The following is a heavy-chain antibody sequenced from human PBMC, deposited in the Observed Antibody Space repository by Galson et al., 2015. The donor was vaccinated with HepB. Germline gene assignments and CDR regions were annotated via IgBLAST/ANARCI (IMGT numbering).Heavy chain of an antibody. V-gene: IGHV4-30-2*01. CDR2: IYHSGSS. Sequence: TLSLTCAVSGDSVKIRDYSWNWIRQPPGKALEWIGYIYHSGSSYINPSLKSRVSISRDTSKNQFSLRLRSVTAADTALYYCARGHYEAFYFDSWGQGILVTVSS. J-gene: IGHJ4*02. CDR1: GDSVKIRDYS. CDR3: ARGHYEAFYFDS. D-gene: IGHD3-3*01.